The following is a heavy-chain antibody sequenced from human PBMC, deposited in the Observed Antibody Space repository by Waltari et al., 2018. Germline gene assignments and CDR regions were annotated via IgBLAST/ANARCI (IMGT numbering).Heavy chain of an antibody. V-gene: IGHV4-34*01. CDR1: GGSFSGYL. J-gene: IGHJ3*02. Sequence: QVQLQPWGAGLLKPSETLSLTCAVYGGSFSGYLWSWIRQPPGKGLEWIGEINHSGSTNYNPSLKSRVTISVDTSKNQFSLKLSSVTAADTAVYYCARDDYSNAFDIWGQGTMVTVSS. CDR2: INHSGST. D-gene: IGHD2-15*01. CDR3: ARDDYSNAFDI.